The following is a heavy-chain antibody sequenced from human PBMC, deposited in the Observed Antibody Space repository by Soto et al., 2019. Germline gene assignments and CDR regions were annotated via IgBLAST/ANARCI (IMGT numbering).Heavy chain of an antibody. CDR3: ARVVRYYGSGSYPPIDY. J-gene: IGHJ4*02. Sequence: SETLSLTCTVSGGSISSGGYYWSWIRQHPGKGLEWIGYIYYSGSTYYNPSLKSRVTISVDTSKNQFSLKLSSVTAADTAVYYCARVVRYYGSGSYPPIDYWGQGTLVTVSS. CDR2: IYYSGST. V-gene: IGHV4-31*03. D-gene: IGHD3-10*01. CDR1: GGSISSGGYY.